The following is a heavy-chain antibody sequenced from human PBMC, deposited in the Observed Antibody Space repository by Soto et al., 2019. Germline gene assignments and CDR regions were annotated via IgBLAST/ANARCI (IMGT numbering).Heavy chain of an antibody. D-gene: IGHD1-1*01. CDR1: GYTLTELS. J-gene: IGHJ3*02. V-gene: IGHV1-24*01. Sequence: ASVKVSCKVSGYTLTELSMHWVRQAPGKGLEWMGGFDPEDGETIYAQKFQGRVTMTEDTSTDTAYMELSSLRSEDTAVYYCATLPLVELDDAFDIRAQRTTVTVSS. CDR3: ATLPLVELDDAFDI. CDR2: FDPEDGET.